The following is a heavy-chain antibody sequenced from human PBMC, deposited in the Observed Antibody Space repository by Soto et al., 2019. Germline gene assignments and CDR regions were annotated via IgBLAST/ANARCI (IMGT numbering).Heavy chain of an antibody. J-gene: IGHJ4*02. D-gene: IGHD2-8*01. V-gene: IGHV3-21*01. Sequence: EVRLVESGGGLVTPGGSLRLSCAASGFTFSTFNMNSVRQAPGKGLEWVSSITNSAYTSYADSVKGRFTISRDNAKNSLYLQMNSLSAEDTAVYYCGLYDALFFDFWGQGALVTVSS. CDR3: GLYDALFFDF. CDR2: ITNSAYT. CDR1: GFTFSTFN.